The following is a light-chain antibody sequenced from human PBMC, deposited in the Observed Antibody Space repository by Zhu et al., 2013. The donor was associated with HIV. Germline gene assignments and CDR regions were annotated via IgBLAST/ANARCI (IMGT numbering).Light chain of an antibody. J-gene: IGLJ1*01. CDR3: AAWDDSLNGWGRYV. V-gene: IGLV1-44*01. Sequence: QSVLTQPPSVPGAPGQRVVISCSGSSSNIGSNTVNWYQQLPGTAPKLLIFSNNQRPAGVPDRFSGSKSGTSASLAIGGLQSEDEADYYCAAWDDSLNGWGRYVFGTGTKVTV. CDR1: SSNIGSNT. CDR2: SNN.